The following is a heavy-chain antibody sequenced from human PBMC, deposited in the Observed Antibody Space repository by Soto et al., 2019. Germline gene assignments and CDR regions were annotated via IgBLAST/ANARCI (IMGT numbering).Heavy chain of an antibody. V-gene: IGHV4-31*03. D-gene: IGHD6-13*01. CDR1: GGSISSVGYY. J-gene: IGHJ5*02. Sequence: ASETLSLTCTSFGGSISSVGYYWSWIRQPPGKGLEWIGYIYYSGSTYYNPSLKSRVTISVDTSKNQFSLKLSSVTAADTAVYYCASARKMIAAAGPNWFDPWGQGTLVTVSS. CDR3: ASARKMIAAAGPNWFDP. CDR2: IYYSGST.